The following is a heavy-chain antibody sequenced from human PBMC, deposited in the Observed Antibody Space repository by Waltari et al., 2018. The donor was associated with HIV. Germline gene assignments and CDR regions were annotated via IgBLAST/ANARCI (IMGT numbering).Heavy chain of an antibody. CDR3: ARGDVSPGWFGDNYPALYYYYGMDV. Sequence: YTFTGYYMHWVRQAPGQGLEWMGWINPNSGGTNYAQKFQGRVTMTRDTSISTAYMELSRLRSDDTAVYYCARGDVSPGWFGDNYPALYYYYGMDVWGQGTTVTVSS. CDR1: YTFTGYY. J-gene: IGHJ6*02. D-gene: IGHD3-10*01. CDR2: INPNSGGT. V-gene: IGHV1-2*02.